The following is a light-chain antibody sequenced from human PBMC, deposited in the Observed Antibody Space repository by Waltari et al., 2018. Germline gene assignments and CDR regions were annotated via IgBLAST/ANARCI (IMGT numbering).Light chain of an antibody. Sequence: EIVLTQSPGTLSLSPGERATLSCRASQSVSSSYLSWYQQNPGQAPRLLIYGASNRATGIPDRFSGSESGTDFTLTISRLEPEDFAVYYCQQYGSSPMTFGQGTKVEIK. CDR2: GAS. J-gene: IGKJ1*01. V-gene: IGKV3-20*01. CDR3: QQYGSSPMT. CDR1: QSVSSSY.